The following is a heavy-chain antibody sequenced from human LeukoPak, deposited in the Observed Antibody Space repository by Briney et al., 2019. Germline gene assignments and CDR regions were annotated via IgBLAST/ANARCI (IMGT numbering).Heavy chain of an antibody. V-gene: IGHV3-23*01. CDR1: GFTFSNAW. Sequence: PGGSLRLSCAASGFTFSNAWMSWVRQAPGKGLEWVSAISGSGGSTYYADSVKGRFTISRDNSKNTMYLQMNSLRAEDTAVYYCAKINYYDLHFDYWGQGTLVTVSS. CDR3: AKINYYDLHFDY. D-gene: IGHD3-22*01. CDR2: ISGSGGST. J-gene: IGHJ4*02.